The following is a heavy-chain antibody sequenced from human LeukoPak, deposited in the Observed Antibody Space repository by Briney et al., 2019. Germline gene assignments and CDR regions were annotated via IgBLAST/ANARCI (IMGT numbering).Heavy chain of an antibody. CDR2: INPSGGST. CDR1: GYTFTSYY. Sequence: ASVKVSCKASGYTFTSYYMHWVRQAPGQGLEWMGIINPSGGSTSYAQKFQGRVTMTRDTSISTAYMELSRLRSDDTAVYYCARAVVGATASFDYWGQGTLVTVSS. V-gene: IGHV1-46*01. D-gene: IGHD1-26*01. J-gene: IGHJ4*02. CDR3: ARAVVGATASFDY.